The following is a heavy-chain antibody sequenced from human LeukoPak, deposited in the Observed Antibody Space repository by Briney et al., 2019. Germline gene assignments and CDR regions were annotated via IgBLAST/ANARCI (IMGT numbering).Heavy chain of an antibody. CDR1: GGSISSYY. Sequence: SETLSLTCTVSGGSISSYYWSWIRQPPGKGLEWIGYIYTSGSTNYNPSLKSRVTISVDTSKNLFSLKLSSVTAADTAVYYCARLVYRNAFDIWGQGTMVTVSS. J-gene: IGHJ3*02. V-gene: IGHV4-4*09. D-gene: IGHD4-11*01. CDR2: IYTSGST. CDR3: ARLVYRNAFDI.